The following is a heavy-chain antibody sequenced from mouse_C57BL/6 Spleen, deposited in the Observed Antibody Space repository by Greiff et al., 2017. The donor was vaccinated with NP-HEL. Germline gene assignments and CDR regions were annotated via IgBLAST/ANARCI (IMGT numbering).Heavy chain of an antibody. CDR2: INPNYGTT. CDR3: ARDEGYDYDGYLDV. V-gene: IGHV1-39*01. J-gene: IGHJ1*03. Sequence: EVQLQQSGPELVKPGASVKISCKASGYSFTDYNMNWVKQSHGQSLEWIGVINPNYGTTSYNQKFKGKATLTVDKSSSTAYMQLNSLTSEDSAVYYCARDEGYDYDGYLDVWGTGTTVTVSS. D-gene: IGHD2-4*01. CDR1: GYSFTDYN.